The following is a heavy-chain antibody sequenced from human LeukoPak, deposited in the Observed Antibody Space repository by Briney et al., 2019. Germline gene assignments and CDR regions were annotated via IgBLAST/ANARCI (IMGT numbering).Heavy chain of an antibody. CDR3: AKETRYSSSWYPLAY. V-gene: IGHV3-30*02. D-gene: IGHD6-13*01. CDR2: IRYDGSNK. Sequence: GGSLRLSCAASGFTFSSYGMHWVRQAPGKGLEWVAFIRYDGSNKYYADSVKGRFTISRDNSKNTLYLQMNSLRAEDTAVYYCAKETRYSSSWYPLAYWGQGTLVTVSS. CDR1: GFTFSSYG. J-gene: IGHJ4*02.